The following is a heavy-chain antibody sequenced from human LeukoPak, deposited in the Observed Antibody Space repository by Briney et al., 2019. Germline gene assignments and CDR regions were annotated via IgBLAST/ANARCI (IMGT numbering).Heavy chain of an antibody. CDR3: ACHPDKIGVAGD. J-gene: IGHJ4*02. CDR2: IYYNGSP. V-gene: IGHV4-59*08. CDR1: GGSISSYY. D-gene: IGHD6-19*01. Sequence: DPSETLSLTCSVSGGSISSYYWSWLRQPPGKGLEWIGYIYYNGSPNYNPSLKSRVTISVDTSKAQFSLKLSSVTAADTAVYYCACHPDKIGVAGDWDQGTLVTVSS.